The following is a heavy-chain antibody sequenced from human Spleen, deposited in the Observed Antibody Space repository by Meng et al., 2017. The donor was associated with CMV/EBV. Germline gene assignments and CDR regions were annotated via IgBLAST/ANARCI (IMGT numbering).Heavy chain of an antibody. CDR2: ISGGGGGP. V-gene: IGHV3-23*01. D-gene: IGHD3-22*01. Sequence: GESLKISCAASGFTFSDYYMSWVRQAPEKGLEWVSGISGGGGGPYYADSVKGRFTISRDNSKNTVYLQMNGLRAEDTAVYCCARRKYDSGDYYHHAFDIWGQGTLVTVSS. CDR1: GFTFSDYY. J-gene: IGHJ3*02. CDR3: ARRKYDSGDYYHHAFDI.